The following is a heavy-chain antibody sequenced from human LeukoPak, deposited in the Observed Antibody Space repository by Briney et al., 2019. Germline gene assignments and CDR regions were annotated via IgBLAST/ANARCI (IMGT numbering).Heavy chain of an antibody. CDR3: ARGQVPAARGYNWFDP. CDR2: INARGDT. Sequence: SETLSLTCAVYGWSFNDYYWKWIRQPPGKGLEWIGQINARGDTNYNPSLKSRVTISVDTSKKQFSLRLTSMTAADTALYYCARGQVPAARGYNWFDPWGQGTLVTVSS. CDR1: GWSFNDYY. V-gene: IGHV4-34*01. J-gene: IGHJ5*02. D-gene: IGHD2-2*01.